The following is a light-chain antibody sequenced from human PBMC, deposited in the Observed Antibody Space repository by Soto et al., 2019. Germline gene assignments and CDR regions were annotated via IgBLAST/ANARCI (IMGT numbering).Light chain of an antibody. Sequence: DIQMTQSPSTLSASVGDRVTITCRASQSISSWLAWYQQKPGKAPNLLIYDASSLESGVPSRFSGSGSGTEFTLTISSLQPDDFATYYCQQYNSYSRFGQGTKVEIK. CDR2: DAS. CDR1: QSISSW. V-gene: IGKV1-5*01. CDR3: QQYNSYSR. J-gene: IGKJ1*01.